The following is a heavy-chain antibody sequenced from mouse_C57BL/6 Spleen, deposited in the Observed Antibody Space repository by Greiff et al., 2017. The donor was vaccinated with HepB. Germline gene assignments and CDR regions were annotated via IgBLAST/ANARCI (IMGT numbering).Heavy chain of an antibody. Sequence: VQLQQSGPELVKPGASVKISCKASGYAFSSSLMKWVKQRPGKGLEWIGRIYPGDGDTNYNGKFKGKATLTADKSSSTAYMQLSSLTSEDSAVYFRQRRAMGCWGQGASVTDSS. CDR2: IYPGDGDT. V-gene: IGHV1-82*01. CDR1: GYAFSSSL. J-gene: IGHJ4*01. CDR3: QRRAMGC.